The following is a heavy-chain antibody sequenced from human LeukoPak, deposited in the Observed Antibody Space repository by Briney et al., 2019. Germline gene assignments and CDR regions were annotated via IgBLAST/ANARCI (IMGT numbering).Heavy chain of an antibody. Sequence: GGSLRLSCAASGFIFSDYGMHWVRQAPGKGLEWVAVIWYDGSNKYYADSVKGRFTISRDNSKNTLYLQMNSLRAEDTAVYYCARRFKRFGIAAAGSYLDVWGKGTTVTVSS. CDR2: IWYDGSNK. CDR1: GFIFSDYG. D-gene: IGHD6-13*01. V-gene: IGHV3-33*01. CDR3: ARRFKRFGIAAAGSYLDV. J-gene: IGHJ6*03.